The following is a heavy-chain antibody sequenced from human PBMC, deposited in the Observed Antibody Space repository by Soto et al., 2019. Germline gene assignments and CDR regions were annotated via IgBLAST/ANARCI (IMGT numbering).Heavy chain of an antibody. V-gene: IGHV4-34*01. CDR1: TESFSNYY. CDR3: VGGRGRLVGFDY. CDR2: INDSGNT. J-gene: IGHJ4*02. D-gene: IGHD2-8*02. Sequence: QVQLQQWGAGLLKPSETLSLTCAVNTESFSNYYWSWIRQPPGQGLEWVGEINDSGNTNYSPSLKGRVTISVDTSKNQFSLKLASVTAADTAIYYCVGGRGRLVGFDYWGQGTLVTVSS.